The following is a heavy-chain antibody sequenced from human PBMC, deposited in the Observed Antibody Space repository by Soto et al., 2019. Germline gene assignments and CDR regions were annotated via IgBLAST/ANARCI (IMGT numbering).Heavy chain of an antibody. D-gene: IGHD3-10*01. J-gene: IGHJ4*02. CDR1: GFTFSSYA. CDR2: ISGSGGST. V-gene: IGHV3-23*01. CDR3: AKDAMVRGVIEPNFDY. Sequence: GGSLRLSCAASGFTFSSYAMSWVRQAPGKGLEWVSAISGSGGSTYYADSVKGRFTISRDNSKNTLYLQMNSLRAEDTAVYYCAKDAMVRGVIEPNFDYWGQGTLVTVSS.